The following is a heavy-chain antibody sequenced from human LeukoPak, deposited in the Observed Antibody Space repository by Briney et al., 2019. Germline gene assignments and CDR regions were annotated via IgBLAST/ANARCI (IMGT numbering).Heavy chain of an antibody. V-gene: IGHV4-34*01. J-gene: IGHJ5*02. Sequence: SETLSLTCAAYGGSFSVYYWSWIRQPPGKGLEWIGEINDSGSTNYNPSLKSRATISVDTSKNQFSLKLSSVTAADTAVYYCARDKAPSYSSSWYQFDPWGQGTLVTVSS. D-gene: IGHD6-13*01. CDR2: INDSGST. CDR3: ARDKAPSYSSSWYQFDP. CDR1: GGSFSVYY.